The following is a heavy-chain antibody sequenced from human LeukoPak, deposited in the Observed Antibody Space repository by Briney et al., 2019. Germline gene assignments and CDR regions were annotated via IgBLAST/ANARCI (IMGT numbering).Heavy chain of an antibody. Sequence: PGGSLRLSCAASGFTFSSYAMSWVRQAPGKGLEWVSSISAGGSSTNYADSVKGRFTISRDNSKNTLYLQMNSLRAEDTAVYYCAKPLLGLRGDYFNYWGQGTLVTVSS. J-gene: IGHJ4*02. CDR3: AKPLLGLRGDYFNY. V-gene: IGHV3-23*01. D-gene: IGHD4-17*01. CDR1: GFTFSSYA. CDR2: ISAGGSST.